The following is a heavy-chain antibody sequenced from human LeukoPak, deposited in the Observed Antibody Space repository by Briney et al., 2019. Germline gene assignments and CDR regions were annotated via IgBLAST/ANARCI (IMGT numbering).Heavy chain of an antibody. V-gene: IGHV4-59*01. CDR3: ARSHGSGSYYNLNDY. D-gene: IGHD3-10*01. CDR2: IYYSGST. CDR1: GCSISNYY. J-gene: IGHJ4*02. Sequence: SETLSLTCTASGCSISNYYRSWIRQPPGKGLEWIGYIYYSGSTNYNPSLRSRVTISVDTSKNQFSLKLSSVTAADTAVYYCARSHGSGSYYNLNDYWGQGTLVTVSS.